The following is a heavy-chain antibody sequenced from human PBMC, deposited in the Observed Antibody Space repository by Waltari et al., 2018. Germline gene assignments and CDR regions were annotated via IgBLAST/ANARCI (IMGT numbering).Heavy chain of an antibody. Sequence: QVQLQESGPGLVKPSETLSLTCTVSGGSISSHYWSWIRQPPGKGLEWIGYIYYSGSTNYNPSLKSRVTISVDTSKNQFSLKLSSVTAADTAVYYCARVDEADYYYGMDVWGQGTMVTVSS. CDR1: GGSISSHY. V-gene: IGHV4-59*11. CDR2: IYYSGST. J-gene: IGHJ6*02. D-gene: IGHD6-19*01. CDR3: ARVDEADYYYGMDV.